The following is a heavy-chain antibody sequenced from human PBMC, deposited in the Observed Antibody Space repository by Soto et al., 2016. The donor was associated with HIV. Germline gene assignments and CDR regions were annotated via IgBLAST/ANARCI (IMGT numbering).Heavy chain of an antibody. CDR2: ISSSSSYI. CDR1: GFTFSSYS. V-gene: IGHV3-21*01. J-gene: IGHJ4*02. CDR3: ARDRRYSGYDFDY. D-gene: IGHD5-12*01. Sequence: EVQLVESGGGLVKPGGSLRLSCAASGFTFSSYSMNWVRQAPGKGLEWVSSISSSSSYIYYADSVKGRFTISRDNAKNSLYLQMNSLRAEDTAVYYCARDRRYSGYDFDYWGQGPWSPSPQ.